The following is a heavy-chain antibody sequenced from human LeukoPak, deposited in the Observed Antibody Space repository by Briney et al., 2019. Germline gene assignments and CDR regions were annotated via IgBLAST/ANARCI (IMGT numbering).Heavy chain of an antibody. CDR3: AKVGSKVVVAATVYYFDY. CDR1: GFTVSSNY. CDR2: ISGSGGST. V-gene: IGHV3-23*01. Sequence: GGSLRLSCAASGFTVSSNYMSWVRQAPGKGLEWVSAISGSGGSTYYADSVKGRFTISRDNSKNTLYLQMNSLRAEDTAVYYCAKVGSKVVVAATVYYFDYWGQGTLVTVSS. D-gene: IGHD2-15*01. J-gene: IGHJ4*02.